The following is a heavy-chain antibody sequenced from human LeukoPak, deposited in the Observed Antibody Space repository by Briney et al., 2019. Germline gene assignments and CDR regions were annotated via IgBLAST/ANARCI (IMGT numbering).Heavy chain of an antibody. V-gene: IGHV3-23*01. CDR3: AKIGTRSRGSFWFDP. D-gene: IGHD5-12*01. CDR2: IRGSGGST. CDR1: GFTFSSYE. Sequence: GGSLRLSCAASGFTFSSYEMNWVRQAPGKGLEWVAAIRGSGGSTYYADSVKGRFTISRDNSKNTLYLQMNSLRAEDTAVYYCAKIGTRSRGSFWFDPWGQGTLVTVSS. J-gene: IGHJ5*02.